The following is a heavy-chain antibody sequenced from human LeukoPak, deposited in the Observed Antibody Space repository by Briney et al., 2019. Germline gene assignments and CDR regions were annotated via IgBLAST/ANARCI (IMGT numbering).Heavy chain of an antibody. D-gene: IGHD2-15*01. J-gene: IGHJ1*01. CDR2: ISWDGGST. Sequence: PGGSLRLSCAASGFTFDDYAMHWFLQAPGKGLEWVFLISWDGGSTYYADSVKGRFTISRDNSKNSLYLQMNILRAEDTALYYCAKDISQRCSGGSCYYDVVFQHWGQGTLVTVSS. CDR1: GFTFDDYA. CDR3: AKDISQRCSGGSCYYDVVFQH. V-gene: IGHV3-43D*04.